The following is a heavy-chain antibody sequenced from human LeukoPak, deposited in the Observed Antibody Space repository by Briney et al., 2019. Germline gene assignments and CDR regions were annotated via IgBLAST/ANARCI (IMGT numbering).Heavy chain of an antibody. CDR2: IWYDGSNK. CDR1: GFTFSSYG. V-gene: IGHV3-33*01. Sequence: PGGSLRLSCAASGFTFSSYGMHWARQAPGKGLEWVAVIWYDGSNKYYADSVKGRFTISRDNSKNTLYLQMNSLRAEDTAVYYCVRVTHSSYSYGYGHGDYWGQGTLVTISS. D-gene: IGHD5-18*01. J-gene: IGHJ4*02. CDR3: VRVTHSSYSYGYGHGDY.